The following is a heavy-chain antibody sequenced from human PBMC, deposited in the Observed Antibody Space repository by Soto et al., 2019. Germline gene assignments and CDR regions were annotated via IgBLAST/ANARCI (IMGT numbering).Heavy chain of an antibody. CDR1: GGTFSSYA. CDR2: ILPITGTA. V-gene: IGHV1-69*01. J-gene: IGHJ6*02. D-gene: IGHD2-2*01. Sequence: QVQLVQSGAEVKKPGSSVKVSCKASGGTFSSYAISWVRQAPGQGLEWMGGILPITGTANYAQKFQGRVTLTADESTSTAYMELSSLRSEDTAVYYCARSQGSSTSLEIYYYYYYGMDVWGQGTTVTVSS. CDR3: ARSQGSSTSLEIYYYYYYGMDV.